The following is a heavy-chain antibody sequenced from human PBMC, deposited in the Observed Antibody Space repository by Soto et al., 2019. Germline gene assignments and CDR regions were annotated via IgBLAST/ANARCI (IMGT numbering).Heavy chain of an antibody. CDR3: ARARWYDAFDV. Sequence: SETLSLTCAVSGFFISSGNYWGWIRKPPGKGLEWIGSIFHGGNTYYNPSLKSRVTISVDMSKNQFSLKLNSVTAADTAVYYFARARWYDAFDVWGQGTVVTVSS. CDR2: IFHGGNT. D-gene: IGHD2-15*01. CDR1: GFFISSGNY. V-gene: IGHV4-38-2*01. J-gene: IGHJ3*01.